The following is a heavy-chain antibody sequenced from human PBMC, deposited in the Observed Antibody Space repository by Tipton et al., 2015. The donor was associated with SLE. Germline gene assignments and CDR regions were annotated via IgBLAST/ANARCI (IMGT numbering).Heavy chain of an antibody. J-gene: IGHJ2*01. V-gene: IGHV4-4*07. CDR2: ICASGAT. Sequence: TLSLTCAVYGGSFSDYYWSWIRQPAGKGLEWIGRICASGATNYNPSFKSRLTISIDTSKNYFSLNLSSVTAADTAVYFCARDPLAVGDGESPDLWGRGTLVTVSS. CDR3: ARDPLAVGDGESPDL. CDR1: GGSFSDYY. D-gene: IGHD1-26*01.